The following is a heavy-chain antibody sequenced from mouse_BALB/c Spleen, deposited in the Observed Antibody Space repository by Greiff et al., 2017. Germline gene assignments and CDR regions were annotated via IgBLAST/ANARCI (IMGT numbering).Heavy chain of an antibody. CDR2: ISYSGST. J-gene: IGHJ2*01. CDR1: GYSITSDYA. D-gene: IGHD1-1*02. CDR3: ARLWSYYFDY. V-gene: IGHV3-2*02. Sequence: EVQRVESGPGLVKPSQSLSLTCTVTGYSITSDYAWNWIRQFPGNKLEWMGYISYSGSTSYNPSLKSRISITRDTSKNQFFLQLNSVTTEDTATYYCARLWSYYFDYWGQGTTLTVSS.